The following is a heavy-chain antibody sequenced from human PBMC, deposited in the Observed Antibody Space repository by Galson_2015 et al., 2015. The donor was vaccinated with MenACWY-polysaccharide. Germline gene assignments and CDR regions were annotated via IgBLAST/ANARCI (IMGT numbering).Heavy chain of an antibody. CDR1: GYSFTSND. Sequence: QSGAEVKKPGASVKVSCEASGYSFTSNDINWVRQATGQGLEWMGWMNPNSGNTGYSQRFQGRVTMTRNTSISTAYMELSSLGSDDTAMYYCASTRAQTHYFEFWGQGTLVTVSS. J-gene: IGHJ4*02. V-gene: IGHV1-8*01. CDR3: ASTRAQTHYFEF. CDR2: MNPNSGNT.